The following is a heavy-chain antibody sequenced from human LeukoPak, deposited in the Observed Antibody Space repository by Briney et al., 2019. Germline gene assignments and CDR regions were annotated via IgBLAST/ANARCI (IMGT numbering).Heavy chain of an antibody. CDR2: FNGDASST. D-gene: IGHD6-6*01. CDR3: ARDSEYSCSL. Sequence: PGGSLRLSCAASGFTFSTYWMHGVRQAPGKGRVWVSRFNGDASSTTYADFVQGRFPVSRDNAKNTLYLQMNSLRAEDTAMYYCARDSEYSCSLWGQRTLVTVSS. J-gene: IGHJ4*02. V-gene: IGHV3-74*01. CDR1: GFTFSTYW.